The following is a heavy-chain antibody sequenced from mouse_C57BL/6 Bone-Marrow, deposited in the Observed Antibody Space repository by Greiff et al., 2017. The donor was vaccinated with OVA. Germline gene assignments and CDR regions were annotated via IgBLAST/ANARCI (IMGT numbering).Heavy chain of an antibody. J-gene: IGHJ3*01. CDR3: ARHILTGPFAY. CDR2: ISSGGSYT. D-gene: IGHD4-1*01. Sequence: DVKLQESGGDLVKPGGSLKLSCAASGFTFSSYGMSWVRQTPDKRLEWVATISSGGSYTYYPDSVKGRFTISRDNAKNTLYLQMSSLKSEDTAMYYCARHILTGPFAYWGQGTLVTVSA. CDR1: GFTFSSYG. V-gene: IGHV5-6*02.